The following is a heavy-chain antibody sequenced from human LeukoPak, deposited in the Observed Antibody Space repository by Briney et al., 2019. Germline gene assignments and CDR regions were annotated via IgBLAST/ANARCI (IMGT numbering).Heavy chain of an antibody. CDR2: IDHTGST. D-gene: IGHD6-13*01. Sequence: SETLSLTCSVSGDSISIYYWNWIRQPPGKGLEWIGYIDHTGSTNYNPSLNSRVTISRDTSTNHFSLKLSSVTAADTAVYFCARGRVSSSSWQSVYYYYLYMDVWGKGSTVTVSS. J-gene: IGHJ6*03. V-gene: IGHV4-59*01. CDR3: ARGRVSSSSWQSVYYYYLYMDV. CDR1: GDSISIYY.